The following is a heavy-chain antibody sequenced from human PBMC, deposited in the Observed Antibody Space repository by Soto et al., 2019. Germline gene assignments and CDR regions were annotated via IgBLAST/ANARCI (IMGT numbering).Heavy chain of an antibody. V-gene: IGHV3-53*01. CDR2: IYSGGST. CDR3: AKDLGIEQWLAENRDY. Sequence: PGGSLRLSCAASGFTVSSNYMSWVRQAPGKGLEWVSVIYSGGSTYYADSVKGRFTISRDNSKNTLYLQMNSLRAEDTAVYYCAKDLGIEQWLAENRDYWGQGTLVTVSS. J-gene: IGHJ4*02. CDR1: GFTVSSNY. D-gene: IGHD6-19*01.